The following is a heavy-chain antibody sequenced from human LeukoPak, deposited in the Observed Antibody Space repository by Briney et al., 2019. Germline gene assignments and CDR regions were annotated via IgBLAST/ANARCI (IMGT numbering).Heavy chain of an antibody. J-gene: IGHJ4*02. CDR1: GGSISSGSYY. V-gene: IGHV4-61*02. CDR2: IYTSGST. D-gene: IGHD5-24*01. Sequence: SQTPSLTCTVSGGSISSGSYYWSWIRQPAGKGLEWIGRIYTSGSTNYNPSLKSRVTISVDTSKNQFSLKLSSVTAADTAVYYCARGGDGYNLAPFDYWGQGTLVTVSS. CDR3: ARGGDGYNLAPFDY.